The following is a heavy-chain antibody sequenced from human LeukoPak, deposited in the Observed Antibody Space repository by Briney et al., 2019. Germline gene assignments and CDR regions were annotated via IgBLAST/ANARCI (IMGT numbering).Heavy chain of an antibody. CDR1: RFSFSDYT. J-gene: IGHJ4*02. D-gene: IGHD2-21*01. CDR3: AKDLNRGLPDY. CDR2: IRHSGVDS. Sequence: PGGSLRLSCAASRFSFSDYTMSWVRQLPGKGLEWVSGIRHSGVDSSYADSVKGRFTISRDNSKNTLYLQMSSLRAEDTAVYYCAKDLNRGLPDYWGQGTLVTVSS. V-gene: IGHV3-23*01.